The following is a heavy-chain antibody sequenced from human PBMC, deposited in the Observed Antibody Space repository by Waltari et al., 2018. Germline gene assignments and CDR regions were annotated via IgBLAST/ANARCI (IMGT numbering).Heavy chain of an antibody. CDR1: GFSLTTTGVG. Sequence: KESGPTLVRPTQTLTLTCTFSGFSLTTTGVGVTWIRQPPGKGLEWIGSIYHSGSTYYNPSLKSRVTISVDTSKNQFSLKLSSVTAADTAVYYCARQGIVATIPRYWGQGTLVTVSS. CDR3: ARQGIVATIPRY. CDR2: IYHSGST. V-gene: IGHV4-39*01. J-gene: IGHJ4*02. D-gene: IGHD5-12*01.